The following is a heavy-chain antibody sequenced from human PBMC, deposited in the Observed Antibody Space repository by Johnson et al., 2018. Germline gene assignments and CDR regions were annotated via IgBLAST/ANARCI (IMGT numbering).Heavy chain of an antibody. D-gene: IGHD3-10*01. J-gene: IGHJ3*02. Sequence: RFTISRDNSKNTLYLHMNSLRAEDTAVYYCAKGVYGSGYDAFDIWGQGTMVTVSS. V-gene: IGHV3-23*01. CDR3: AKGVYGSGYDAFDI.